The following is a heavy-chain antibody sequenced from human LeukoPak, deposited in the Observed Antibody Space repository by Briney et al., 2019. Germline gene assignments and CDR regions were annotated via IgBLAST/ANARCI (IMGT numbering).Heavy chain of an antibody. CDR1: GFTVSSNY. CDR2: IYSGGST. J-gene: IGHJ4*02. CDR3: ARGTVITGTTAYYFDY. V-gene: IGHV3-53*01. D-gene: IGHD1-7*01. Sequence: GGSLRLSCAASGFTVSSNYKSWVRQAPGKGLEWVSVIYSGGSTYYADSVKGRFTISRDNSKNTLYLQMNSLRAEDTAVYYCARGTVITGTTAYYFDYWGQGTLVTVSS.